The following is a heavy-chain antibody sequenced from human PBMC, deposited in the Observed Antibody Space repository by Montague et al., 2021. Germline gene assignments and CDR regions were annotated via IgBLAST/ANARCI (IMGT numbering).Heavy chain of an antibody. CDR1: GDSISSYEYY. V-gene: IGHV4-4*07. CDR3: ARDSPVVEPWGGEHKGAFDI. J-gene: IGHJ3*02. Sequence: SETLSLTCSVSGDSISSYEYYWTWIRQPAGRGLEWIGRVYKRGDANTNPSLRSRLPLSVDTSKNHFSLTLTSVTAADTAVYFCARDSPVVEPWGGEHKGAFDIWGQGTMVTVSS. CDR2: VYKRGDA. D-gene: IGHD3-10*01.